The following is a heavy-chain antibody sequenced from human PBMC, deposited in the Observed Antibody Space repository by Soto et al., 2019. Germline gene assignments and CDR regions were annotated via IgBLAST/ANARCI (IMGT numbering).Heavy chain of an antibody. CDR3: ARVDSGYDY. Sequence: PSETLSLTCTVSGGSISSYYWSWIRQPPGKGLEWIGYIYYSGSTNYNPSLKSRVTISVDTSKNQFSLKLSSVTAADTAVDYCARVDSGYDYWGQGTLVNVSS. V-gene: IGHV4-59*01. CDR1: GGSISSYY. J-gene: IGHJ4*02. D-gene: IGHD5-12*01. CDR2: IYYSGST.